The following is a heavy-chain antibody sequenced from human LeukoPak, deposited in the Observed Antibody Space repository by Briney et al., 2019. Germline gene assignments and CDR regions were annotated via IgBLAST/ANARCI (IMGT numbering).Heavy chain of an antibody. CDR1: GFTVSSNY. J-gene: IGHJ4*02. Sequence: GGSLRLSCAASGFTVSSNYMSWVRQAPGKGLGWVSVIYSGGSTYYADSVKGRFTISRDNSKNTLYLQMNNLRAEDTAVYYCAINYYDSSGFLDYWGQGTLVTVSS. V-gene: IGHV3-53*01. CDR2: IYSGGST. D-gene: IGHD3-22*01. CDR3: AINYYDSSGFLDY.